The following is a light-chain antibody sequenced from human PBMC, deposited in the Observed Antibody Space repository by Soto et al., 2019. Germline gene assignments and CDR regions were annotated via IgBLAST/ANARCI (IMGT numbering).Light chain of an antibody. CDR3: QQRSNWPVT. V-gene: IGKV3-11*01. J-gene: IGKJ1*01. CDR2: DAS. CDR1: QSVSSY. Sequence: EIVLTQSPATLSLSPGERATLSCRASQSVSSYLAWYQQKPGQAPRLLIYDASNRATGIPARFSGSGSGTDFTLTISSLEPEDFAVYYCQQRSNWPVTFGQGTGVEIK.